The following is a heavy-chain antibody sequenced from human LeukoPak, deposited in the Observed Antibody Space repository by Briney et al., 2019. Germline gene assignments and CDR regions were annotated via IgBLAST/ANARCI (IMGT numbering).Heavy chain of an antibody. V-gene: IGHV1-24*01. D-gene: IGHD1-14*01. CDR1: GYTLTELS. J-gene: IGHJ6*02. CDR3: ATAGIRAPADYYYGMDV. Sequence: ASVKVSCKVSGYTLTELSMHWVRQAPGKGLEWMGGFDPEDGETIYAQKFRGRVTMTEDTSTDTAYMELSSLRSEDTAVYYCATAGIRAPADYYYGMDVWGQGTTVTVSS. CDR2: FDPEDGET.